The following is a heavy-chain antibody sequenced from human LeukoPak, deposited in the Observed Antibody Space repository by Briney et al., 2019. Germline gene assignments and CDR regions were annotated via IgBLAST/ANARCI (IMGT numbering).Heavy chain of an antibody. D-gene: IGHD3-10*01. J-gene: IGHJ4*02. V-gene: IGHV3-74*01. Sequence: GGSLRLSCAAFGYTFSSYWMHWVRQAPGKGLVWVSRNDTDGSITSYADSVKGRFTISRDNAKNSLHLQMNSLRAEDTAVYYCARDSGSFSLDSWGQGTLVTVSS. CDR3: ARDSGSFSLDS. CDR1: GYTFSSYW. CDR2: NDTDGSIT.